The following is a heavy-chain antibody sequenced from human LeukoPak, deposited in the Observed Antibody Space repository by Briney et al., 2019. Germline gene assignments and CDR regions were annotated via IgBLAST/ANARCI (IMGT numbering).Heavy chain of an antibody. D-gene: IGHD2-2*01. V-gene: IGHV4-30-4*01. CDR3: AREWVVPAAMRVGALDI. Sequence: SETLSLTCTVSGGSISSGDYYWSWIRQPPGKGLEWIGYIHYSGNTYYKPSLKSRATISLDTSKNQFTLRLSSVTAADTAVYYCAREWVVPAAMRVGALDIWGQGTMVTVSS. CDR2: IHYSGNT. J-gene: IGHJ3*02. CDR1: GGSISSGDYY.